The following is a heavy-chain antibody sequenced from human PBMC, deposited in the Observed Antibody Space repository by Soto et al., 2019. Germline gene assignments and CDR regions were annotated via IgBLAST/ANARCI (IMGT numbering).Heavy chain of an antibody. CDR2: ITHSGDT. V-gene: IGHV4-34*01. D-gene: IGHD4-17*01. CDR1: GGSFSGYY. J-gene: IGHJ4*02. CDR3: ARASTVGNGGYFHY. Sequence: QVQLQQWGAGLLKPSETLSLTCAVYGGSFSGYYWSWIRQPPGKRLEWIGEITHSGDTNYTPSLKSRDPIAGDTYKNQFSLKLRSVTAADAAVYYCARASTVGNGGYFHYRGQGSLSPVSS.